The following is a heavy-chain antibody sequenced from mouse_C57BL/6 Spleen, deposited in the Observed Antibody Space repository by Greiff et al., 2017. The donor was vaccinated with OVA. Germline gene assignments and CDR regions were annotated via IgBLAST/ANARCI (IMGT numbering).Heavy chain of an antibody. D-gene: IGHD2-5*01. Sequence: EVMLVESGEGLVKPGGSLKLSCAASGFTFSSYAMSWVRQTPEKRLEWVAYISSGGDYIYYADTVKGRFTISRDNARNTLYLQMSSLKSEDTAMYYCTRVPIYSNYLDYWGQGTTLTVSS. J-gene: IGHJ2*01. CDR2: ISSGGDYI. CDR3: TRVPIYSNYLDY. V-gene: IGHV5-9-1*02. CDR1: GFTFSSYA.